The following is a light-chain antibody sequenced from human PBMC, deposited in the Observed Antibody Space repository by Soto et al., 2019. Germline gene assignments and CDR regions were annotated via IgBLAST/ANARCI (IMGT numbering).Light chain of an antibody. CDR2: DNN. V-gene: IGLV1-51*01. CDR1: SSNIGNNY. J-gene: IGLJ2*01. Sequence: QSVLTQPPSVSVAPGQKVTISCSGSSSNIGNNYVSWYQQLPGTAPKLLIYDNNKRPSGIPDRFSGSKSGTSATLGITGLQTGDEADYYCGTWDSSLSAGFVVFGGGTQLTVL. CDR3: GTWDSSLSAGFVV.